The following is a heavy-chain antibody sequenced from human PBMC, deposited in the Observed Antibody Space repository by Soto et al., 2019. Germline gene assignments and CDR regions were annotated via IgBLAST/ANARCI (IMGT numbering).Heavy chain of an antibody. D-gene: IGHD2-2*01. CDR1: GFTFSSYA. Sequence: GGSLRLSCAASGFTFSSYAMSWVRQAPGKGLEWVSAISGSGGSTYYADSVKGRFTISRDNSKNTLYLQMNSLRAEDTAVYYFAKDVYCSSTSRYYHYWGRGTLVAVSS. V-gene: IGHV3-23*01. CDR3: AKDVYCSSTSRYYHY. CDR2: ISGSGGST. J-gene: IGHJ4*02.